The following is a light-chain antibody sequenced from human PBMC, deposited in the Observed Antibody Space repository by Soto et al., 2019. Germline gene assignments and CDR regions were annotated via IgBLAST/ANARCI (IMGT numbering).Light chain of an antibody. CDR3: LQDHNYPRT. CDR1: QDIKNE. CDR2: AAS. V-gene: IGKV1-6*01. Sequence: AIQMTQSPSSQSASVGDRVTITCRASQDIKNELGWYQQKPGKAPNVLIYAASTLLSGVPSRFSGAGSGTDFTLTISSLQPEDFATYYCLQDHNYPRTFGQGTRVEIK. J-gene: IGKJ1*01.